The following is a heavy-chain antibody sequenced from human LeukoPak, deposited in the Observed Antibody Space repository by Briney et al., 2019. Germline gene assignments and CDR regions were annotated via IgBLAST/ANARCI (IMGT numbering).Heavy chain of an antibody. CDR3: AKASVVYATGPVDP. D-gene: IGHD2-8*02. J-gene: IGHJ5*02. CDR2: ISGSGGST. Sequence: GVSPRLSCAASGFTFSSYAMSWVRQAPGKGLEWVSAISGSGGSTYYADSVKGRFTISRDNSKNTLYLQMNSLRAEDTAVYYCAKASVVYATGPVDPWGQGTLVTVSS. V-gene: IGHV3-23*01. CDR1: GFTFSSYA.